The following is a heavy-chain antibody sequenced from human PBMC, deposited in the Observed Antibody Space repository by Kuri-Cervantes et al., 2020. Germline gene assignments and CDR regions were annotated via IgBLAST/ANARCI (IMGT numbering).Heavy chain of an antibody. Sequence: GESLKISCAASGFTFSDYYMSWIRQAPGKGLEWVSYVSSSGSTIYYADSVKGRFTISRDNAKNSLYLQMNSLRAEDTALYYCAKDIGDYYPPIFDYWGQGTLVTVSS. CDR3: AKDIGDYYPPIFDY. J-gene: IGHJ4*02. CDR1: GFTFSDYY. D-gene: IGHD4-17*01. CDR2: VSSSGSTI. V-gene: IGHV3-11*01.